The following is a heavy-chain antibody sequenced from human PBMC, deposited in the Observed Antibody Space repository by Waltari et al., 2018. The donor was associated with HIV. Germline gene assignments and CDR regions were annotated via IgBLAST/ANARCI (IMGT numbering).Heavy chain of an antibody. CDR2: IYSGGST. J-gene: IGHJ6*02. CDR3: ASIAYCGGDCYPRGMDV. V-gene: IGHV3-66*01. D-gene: IGHD2-21*02. CDR1: GFTVSINY. Sequence: EVQLVESGGGLVQPGGSLRPSCAASGFTVSINYMSWVRQAPGKGLEWVSVIYSGGSTYYADSVKGRFTISRDNSKNTLYLQMNSLRAEDTAVYYCASIAYCGGDCYPRGMDVWGQGTTVTVSS.